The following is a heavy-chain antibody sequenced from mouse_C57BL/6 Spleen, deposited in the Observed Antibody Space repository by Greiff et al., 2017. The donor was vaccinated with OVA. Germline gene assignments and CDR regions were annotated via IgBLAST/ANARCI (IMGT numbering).Heavy chain of an antibody. D-gene: IGHD2-12*01. Sequence: QVQLKESGAELMKPGASVKLSCKATGYTFTGYWIEWVKQRPGHGLEWIGEILPGGGSTNYNEKFKGKATFTADTSSNTAYMQLSSLTTEDSAIYYYASYNYDGDYWGQGTTLTVSS. V-gene: IGHV1-9*01. J-gene: IGHJ2*01. CDR3: ASYNYDGDY. CDR1: GYTFTGYW. CDR2: ILPGGGST.